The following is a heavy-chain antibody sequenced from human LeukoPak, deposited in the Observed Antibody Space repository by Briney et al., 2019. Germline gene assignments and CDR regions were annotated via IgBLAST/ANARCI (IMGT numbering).Heavy chain of an antibody. D-gene: IGHD3-22*01. CDR1: GYTFTSYY. CDR2: INPSGGST. J-gene: IGHJ4*02. V-gene: IGHV1-46*01. CDR3: ARGAAYYYDSSGYSLTGGTFDY. Sequence: GASVKVSCKASGYTFTSYYMHWVRQAPGQGLEWMGIINPSGGSTSYAQKFQGRVTMTRDMSTSTVYMELSSLRSEDTAVYYCARGAAYYYDSSGYSLTGGTFDYWGQGTLVTVSS.